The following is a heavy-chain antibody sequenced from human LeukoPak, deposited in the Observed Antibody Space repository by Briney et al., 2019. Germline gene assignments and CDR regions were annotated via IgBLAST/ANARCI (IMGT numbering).Heavy chain of an antibody. CDR2: ISYDGSNK. CDR3: AKDGGSGSYSDY. D-gene: IGHD3-10*01. Sequence: PGGSLRLSCAASGFTFSSYGMHWVRQAPGKGLEGVAVISYDGSNKYYADSVKGRFTISRDNSKNTLYLQMNSLRAEDTAVYYCAKDGGSGSYSDYWGQGTLVTVSS. CDR1: GFTFSSYG. V-gene: IGHV3-30*18. J-gene: IGHJ4*02.